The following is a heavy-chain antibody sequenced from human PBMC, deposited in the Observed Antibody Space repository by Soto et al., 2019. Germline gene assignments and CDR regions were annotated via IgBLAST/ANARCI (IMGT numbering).Heavy chain of an antibody. CDR1: GYTFTGHY. CDR2: IGPESGAT. J-gene: IGHJ4*02. V-gene: IGHV1-2*02. D-gene: IGHD3-22*01. CDR3: GRGRSGQIVVFY. Sequence: ASVKVSCKASGYTFTGHYIHWVRQAPEQGPEWMGEIGPESGATRYAQKFQGRVTMTRDTSITTVYMELKNLSPDDTAVYYCGRGRSGQIVVFYWGLG.